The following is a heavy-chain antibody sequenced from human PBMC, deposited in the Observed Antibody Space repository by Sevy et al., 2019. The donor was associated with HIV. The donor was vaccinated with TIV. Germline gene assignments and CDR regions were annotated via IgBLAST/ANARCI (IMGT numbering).Heavy chain of an antibody. CDR2: IYTSGST. J-gene: IGHJ5*02. D-gene: IGHD6-6*01. CDR3: ARDWRSSSSVRLAQTNWFDP. Sequence: ETLSLTCTVSGGSISSGSYYWSWIRQPAGKGLVWIGRIYTSGSTNYNPSLKSRVTMSVDTSKNQFSLKLSSVTAADTAVYYCARDWRSSSSVRLAQTNWFDPWGQGTLVTVSS. CDR1: GGSISSGSYY. V-gene: IGHV4-61*02.